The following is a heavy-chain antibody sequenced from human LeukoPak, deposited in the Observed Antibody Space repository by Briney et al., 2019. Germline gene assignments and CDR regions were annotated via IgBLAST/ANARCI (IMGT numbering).Heavy chain of an antibody. CDR2: IYPGDSDT. V-gene: IGHV5-51*01. D-gene: IGHD3-22*01. J-gene: IGHJ3*02. CDR1: GYSFTSYW. Sequence: GESLKISCKGSGYSFTSYWIGWVRQMPGKGLEWMGIIYPGDSDTRYSPSFQGQVTISADKSISTAYLQWSSLKASDTAMYYCARQRFDSSGFRLFDAFDIWGQGTVVTVSS. CDR3: ARQRFDSSGFRLFDAFDI.